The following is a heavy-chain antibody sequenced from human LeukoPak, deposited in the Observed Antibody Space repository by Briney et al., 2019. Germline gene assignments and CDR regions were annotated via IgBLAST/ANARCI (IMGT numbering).Heavy chain of an antibody. D-gene: IGHD2/OR15-2a*01. CDR1: GFTGSNNY. CDR2: INSDGSWT. V-gene: IGHV3-74*01. Sequence: PGGSLRLSCAASGFTGSNNYVSWVRQAPGKGLVWVSHINSDGSWTSYADSVKGRFTISKDNAKNTVYLQMNSLRAEDTAVYYCVSFYETYWGRGTLVTVSS. J-gene: IGHJ4*02. CDR3: VSFYETY.